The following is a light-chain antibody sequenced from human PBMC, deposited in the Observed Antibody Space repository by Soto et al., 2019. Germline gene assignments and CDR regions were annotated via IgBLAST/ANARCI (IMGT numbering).Light chain of an antibody. Sequence: QPVLTQPPSVSGAPGQRVTISCTGSSSNIGAGYDVNWYQQIPGRAPKLLIYGNAKRPSGVPDRFSGSKSGTSASLAITGLQAEDEGDYYCQSYDSSLSGSVFGGGTKLTVL. CDR1: SSNIGAGYD. CDR3: QSYDSSLSGSV. V-gene: IGLV1-40*01. J-gene: IGLJ3*02. CDR2: GNA.